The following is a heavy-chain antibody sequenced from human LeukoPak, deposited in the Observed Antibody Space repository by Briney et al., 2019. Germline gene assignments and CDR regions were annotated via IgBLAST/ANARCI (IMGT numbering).Heavy chain of an antibody. V-gene: IGHV5-51*01. J-gene: IGHJ5*02. CDR3: VRSPACSGGDCYPNWFDP. Sequence: GESLKIPCQSSGYSFTNNWIGWVRQMPGKGLEWMGIIYPGDSNTKYSPPFQGQVTISVDKSITTAYLQWSSLKASDTAMYYCVRSPACSGGDCYPNWFDPWGQGTLVTVSS. CDR2: IYPGDSNT. D-gene: IGHD2-15*01. CDR1: GYSFTNNW.